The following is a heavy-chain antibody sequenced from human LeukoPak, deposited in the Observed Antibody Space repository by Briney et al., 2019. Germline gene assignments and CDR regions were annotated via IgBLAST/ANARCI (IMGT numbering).Heavy chain of an antibody. D-gene: IGHD3-22*01. Sequence: SETLSLTCTVSGGSISSYYWSWIRQPPGKGLEWIGYIDYSGSTNYNPSLKSRVTISVDTSKNQFSLKLSSVTAADTAVYYCARHFYPYYYDSSGYYWFHNAFDIWGQGTMVTVSS. CDR2: IDYSGST. J-gene: IGHJ3*02. V-gene: IGHV4-59*08. CDR3: ARHFYPYYYDSSGYYWFHNAFDI. CDR1: GGSISSYY.